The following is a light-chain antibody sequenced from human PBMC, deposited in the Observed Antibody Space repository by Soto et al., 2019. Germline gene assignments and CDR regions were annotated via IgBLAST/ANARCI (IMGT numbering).Light chain of an antibody. CDR1: QSVSSTY. CDR2: GAS. CDR3: QQYDTSPWT. V-gene: IGKV3-20*01. Sequence: EMVLTQSPGTLSLSPGDRVTLSCRASQSVSSTYLAWNQQTPGQAPRLLIYGASSRATGIPDRFSGSGSGTDFTLTISRLEPEDVAVYYCQQYDTSPWTFGQGTKVEIK. J-gene: IGKJ1*01.